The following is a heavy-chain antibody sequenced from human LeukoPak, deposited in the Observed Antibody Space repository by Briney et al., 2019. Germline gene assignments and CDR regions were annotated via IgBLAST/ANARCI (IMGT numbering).Heavy chain of an antibody. Sequence: GGSLRLSCLGSGFTFSDYAMTWVRQAPGKGLEWVGFIRNKANGGTADYAESVKGRFSISRDDSKTIAYLQMNSLKTEDTAVYYCSRAYSTGWLGINDYWGQGALVTVSS. CDR1: GFTFSDYA. CDR2: IRNKANGGTA. CDR3: SRAYSTGWLGINDY. V-gene: IGHV3-49*04. J-gene: IGHJ4*02. D-gene: IGHD6-19*01.